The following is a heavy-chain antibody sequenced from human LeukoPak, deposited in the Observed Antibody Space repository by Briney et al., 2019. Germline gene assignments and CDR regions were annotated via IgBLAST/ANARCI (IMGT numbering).Heavy chain of an antibody. CDR3: ARALRLDAFDI. J-gene: IGHJ3*02. V-gene: IGHV4-34*01. Sequence: PSETLSLTCAVYGGSFSGYYWSWIRQPPGKGLEWIGEINHSGSTNYNPSLKSRVTISVDTSKNQFSLKLSSVTAADTAVYYCARALRLDAFDIWGQGTMVTVSS. CDR1: GGSFSGYY. CDR2: INHSGST.